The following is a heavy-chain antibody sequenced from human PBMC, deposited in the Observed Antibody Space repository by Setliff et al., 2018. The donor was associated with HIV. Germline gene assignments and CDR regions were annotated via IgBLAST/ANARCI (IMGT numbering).Heavy chain of an antibody. CDR1: GYSFVNYH. CDR2: ISASSVNT. J-gene: IGHJ6*03. Sequence: ASVKVSCKASGYSFVNYHIIWVRQAPGQGLEWVGSISASSVNTNFTQGRVTMTTDTSTRTAYMELRSLRSDDTAVYYCARVPVSSYYHYMDVWGKGTTVTVSS. D-gene: IGHD6-13*01. CDR3: ARVPVSSYYHYMDV. V-gene: IGHV1-18*01.